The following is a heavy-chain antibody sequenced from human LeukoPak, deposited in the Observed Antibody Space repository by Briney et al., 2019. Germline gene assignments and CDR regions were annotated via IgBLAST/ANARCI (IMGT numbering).Heavy chain of an antibody. CDR3: ARDPITSAPDYFDY. J-gene: IGHJ4*02. Sequence: SGGSLRLSCAASGFTFSSYWMHWVRQAPGKGLVWVSRINSDGSSTSYADSVKGRFTISRDNSKNTLYLEMNSLRTEDTAVYYYARDPITSAPDYFDYWGQGTLVTVSS. D-gene: IGHD1-20*01. CDR2: INSDGSST. V-gene: IGHV3-74*01. CDR1: GFTFSSYW.